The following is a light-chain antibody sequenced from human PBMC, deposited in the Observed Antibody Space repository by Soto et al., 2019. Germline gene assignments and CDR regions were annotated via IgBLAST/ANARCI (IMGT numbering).Light chain of an antibody. Sequence: EIVLTQSPGTLSLSPGERATLSCRASQIVSSSYLAWYQQKPGQAPRVLIYGASSRATGIPDRFSGSGSGTEFTLTISRLEPEDFAVYFCQQYGNSPPNTFGQGTKVDIK. V-gene: IGKV3-20*01. CDR3: QQYGNSPPNT. J-gene: IGKJ2*01. CDR2: GAS. CDR1: QIVSSSY.